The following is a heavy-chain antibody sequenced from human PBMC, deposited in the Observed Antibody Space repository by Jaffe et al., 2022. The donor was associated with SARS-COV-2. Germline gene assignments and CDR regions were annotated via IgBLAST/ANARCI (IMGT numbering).Heavy chain of an antibody. V-gene: IGHV4-39*01. D-gene: IGHD2-15*01. Sequence: QLQLQESGPGLVKPSETLSLTCTVSGGSISSSSYYWGWIRQPPGKGLEWIGSIYYSGSTYYNPSLKSRVTISVDTSKNQFSLKLSSVTAADTAVYYCARRVGNCSGGSCYAPEVLWYFDLWGRGTLVTVSS. CDR2: IYYSGST. CDR1: GGSISSSSYY. J-gene: IGHJ2*01. CDR3: ARRVGNCSGGSCYAPEVLWYFDL.